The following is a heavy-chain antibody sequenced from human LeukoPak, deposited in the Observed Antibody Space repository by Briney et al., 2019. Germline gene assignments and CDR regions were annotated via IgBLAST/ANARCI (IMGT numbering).Heavy chain of an antibody. J-gene: IGHJ5*02. Sequence: SVKVSCKASGGTFSSYAISWVRQAPGQGLEWMGGIIPIFGTANYAQKFQGRVTITADKSTSTAYMELSSLRSEDTAVYYCAREVDYDSSGYPANGNWFDPWGQGTLVTVSS. CDR2: IIPIFGTA. V-gene: IGHV1-69*06. CDR3: AREVDYDSSGYPANGNWFDP. CDR1: GGTFSSYA. D-gene: IGHD3-22*01.